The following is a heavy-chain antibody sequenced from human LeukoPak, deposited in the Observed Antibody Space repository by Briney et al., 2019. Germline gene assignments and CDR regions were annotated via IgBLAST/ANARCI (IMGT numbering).Heavy chain of an antibody. D-gene: IGHD3-9*01. Sequence: PGGSLRLSCAASGFTFSSYGMHWVRQAPGKGLEWVAVISYDGSNKYYADSVKGRFTISRDNSKNTLYLQMNSLRAEDTAVYYCAKGAHSNTIPDAFDIWGQGTMVTVSS. V-gene: IGHV3-30*18. CDR2: ISYDGSNK. CDR3: AKGAHSNTIPDAFDI. CDR1: GFTFSSYG. J-gene: IGHJ3*02.